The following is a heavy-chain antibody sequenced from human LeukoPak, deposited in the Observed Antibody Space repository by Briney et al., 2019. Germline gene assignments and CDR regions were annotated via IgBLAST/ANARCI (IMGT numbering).Heavy chain of an antibody. CDR2: ISGGGDGT. J-gene: IGHJ4*02. CDR1: GFTFSNSA. Sequence: GGSLRLSCAASGFTFSNSAMSWVRQAPGKGLEWVSAISGGGDGTYYADSVKGRFTISRDSSKNTLDMQMNSLRAEDTAVYYCAKEAVENFDYWGQGTLVTVSS. V-gene: IGHV3-23*01. CDR3: AKEAVENFDY.